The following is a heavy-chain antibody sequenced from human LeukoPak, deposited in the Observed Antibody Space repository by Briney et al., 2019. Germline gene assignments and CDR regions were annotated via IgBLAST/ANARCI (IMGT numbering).Heavy chain of an antibody. V-gene: IGHV3-23*01. D-gene: IGHD6-19*01. CDR3: GLLGSLKLGVAGHYWYFNL. CDR2: ISGSGINT. J-gene: IGHJ2*01. CDR1: GFTFSNYA. Sequence: GGSLRLSCAASGFTFSNYAMSWVRQAPGKGLEWVSTISGSGINTYYPDSVKGRFIISRDNSKTTLYLQINSLRAEDTAVYYCGLLGSLKLGVAGHYWYFNLWGRGTLVTVSS.